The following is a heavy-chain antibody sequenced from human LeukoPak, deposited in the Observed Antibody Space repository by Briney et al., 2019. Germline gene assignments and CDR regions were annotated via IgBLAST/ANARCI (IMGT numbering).Heavy chain of an antibody. D-gene: IGHD2-2*01. V-gene: IGHV4-39*01. J-gene: IGHJ4*02. Sequence: PSETLSLTCTVSGGSISSSDYSWGWSRQPPGKGLEWIGSINYSGNTYYNPSPKSRVTISVDTSKNQFSLKLNSLTAADTAVYYCARHPLVEYQPNGFFDYWGQGTLVTVSS. CDR1: GGSISSSDYS. CDR3: ARHPLVEYQPNGFFDY. CDR2: INYSGNT.